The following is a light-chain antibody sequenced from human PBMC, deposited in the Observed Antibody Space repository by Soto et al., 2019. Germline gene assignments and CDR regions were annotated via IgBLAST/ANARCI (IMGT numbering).Light chain of an antibody. CDR3: QQYGGSLT. Sequence: EIVLTQSPGTLSLSPGERATLSCRASQSVSNSYLAWYQQKPGQAPRLLIYGASRRPTAIPDRFSGSGSGTDFTLTISRLEPEDFAVYYCQQYGGSLTFGQGTRLEIK. J-gene: IGKJ5*01. CDR2: GAS. V-gene: IGKV3-20*01. CDR1: QSVSNSY.